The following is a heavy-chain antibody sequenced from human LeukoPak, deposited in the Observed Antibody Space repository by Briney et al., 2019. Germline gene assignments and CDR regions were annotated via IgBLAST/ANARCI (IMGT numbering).Heavy chain of an antibody. CDR3: ARGPHCSSTSCYYYYYYGMDV. J-gene: IGHJ6*02. Sequence: KPSETLSLTCTVSGGSISSYYWSWIRQPPGKGLEWIGEINHSGSTNYNPSLKSRVTISVDTSKNQFSLKLSSVTAADTAVYYCARGPHCSSTSCYYYYYYGMDVWGQGTTVTVSS. V-gene: IGHV4-34*01. D-gene: IGHD2-2*01. CDR2: INHSGST. CDR1: GGSISSYY.